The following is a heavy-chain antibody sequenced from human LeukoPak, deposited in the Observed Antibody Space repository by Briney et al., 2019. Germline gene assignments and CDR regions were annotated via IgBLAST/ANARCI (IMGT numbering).Heavy chain of an antibody. CDR3: ARGESSSWYGGNWFDP. CDR2: IYYSGST. V-gene: IGHV4-39*07. Sequence: SETLSLTCTVSGGSISSSSYYWGWIRQPPGKGLEWIGSIYYSGSTYYNPSLKSRVTISVDTSKNQFSLKLSSVTAADTAVYYCARGESSSWYGGNWFDPWGQGTLVTVSS. CDR1: GGSISSSSYY. D-gene: IGHD6-13*01. J-gene: IGHJ5*02.